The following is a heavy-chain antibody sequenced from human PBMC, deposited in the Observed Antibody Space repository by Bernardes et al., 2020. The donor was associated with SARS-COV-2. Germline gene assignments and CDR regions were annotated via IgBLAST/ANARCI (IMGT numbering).Heavy chain of an antibody. V-gene: IGHV3-7*03. CDR2: INQDGSAT. J-gene: IGHJ4*02. Sequence: GSLRIPCAASGFMFSTYWMTWVRQAPGTGLEWVAHINQDGSATYSVDSVQGRFTISRDNAKNFLYLQMNSLRAEDTAVYYCARLSVSYDDHWGQGTLVTVSS. CDR3: ARLSVSYDDH. D-gene: IGHD3-16*01. CDR1: GFMFSTYW.